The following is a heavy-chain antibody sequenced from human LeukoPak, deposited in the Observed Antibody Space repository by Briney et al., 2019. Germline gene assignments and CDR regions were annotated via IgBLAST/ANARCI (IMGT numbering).Heavy chain of an antibody. D-gene: IGHD6-19*01. CDR1: GGSISSYY. Sequence: SETLSLTCTVSGGSISSYYWSWIRQPPGKGLEWIGYIYYSGSTNYNPSLKSRVTISVDTSKNQFSLKLSSVTAADTAVYYCARLKAVAGIFDYWGQGTLVTVSS. V-gene: IGHV4-59*08. J-gene: IGHJ4*02. CDR2: IYYSGST. CDR3: ARLKAVAGIFDY.